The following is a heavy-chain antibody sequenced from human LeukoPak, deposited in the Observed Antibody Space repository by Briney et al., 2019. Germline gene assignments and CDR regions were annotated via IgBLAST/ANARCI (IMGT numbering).Heavy chain of an antibody. D-gene: IGHD3-22*01. J-gene: IGHJ3*02. Sequence: PSETLSLTCTVSGGSITIYYWSWIRQPPGKGLQLIGYIYYIGSTSYHASLKGRVTKPVATSKNQYTLKLSSVTAADAAVYYCAREFYCDSSFSFDIWGQGAMVTVSS. CDR1: GGSITIYY. CDR2: IYYIGST. CDR3: AREFYCDSSFSFDI. V-gene: IGHV4-59*01.